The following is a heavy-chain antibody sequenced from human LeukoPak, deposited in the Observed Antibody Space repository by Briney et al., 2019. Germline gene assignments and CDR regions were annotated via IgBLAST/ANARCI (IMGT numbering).Heavy chain of an antibody. D-gene: IGHD3-16*02. CDR2: IYYSGST. CDR3: ARTVMITFGGVIVKVQYYFDY. V-gene: IGHV4-31*03. J-gene: IGHJ4*02. Sequence: SQTLSLTYTVSGGSISSGGYYWSWIRQHPGKGLEWIGYIYYSGSTYYTPSLKSRVTISVDTSKNQFSLKLSSVTAADTAVYYCARTVMITFGGVIVKVQYYFDYWGQGTLVTVSS. CDR1: GGSISSGGYY.